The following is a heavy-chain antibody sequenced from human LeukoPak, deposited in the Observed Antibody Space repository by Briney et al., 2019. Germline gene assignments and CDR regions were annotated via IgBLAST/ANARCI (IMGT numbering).Heavy chain of an antibody. D-gene: IGHD5-18*01. V-gene: IGHV3-66*01. CDR3: AREMWDSYGYVDY. CDR1: GFTVSSNY. Sequence: GGSLRLSCAASGFTVSSNYMSWVRQAPGKGLEWVSVIYSGGSTYYADSVKGRFTTSRDNSKNTLYLQMNSLRAEDTAVYYCAREMWDSYGYVDYWGQGTLVTVSS. CDR2: IYSGGST. J-gene: IGHJ4*02.